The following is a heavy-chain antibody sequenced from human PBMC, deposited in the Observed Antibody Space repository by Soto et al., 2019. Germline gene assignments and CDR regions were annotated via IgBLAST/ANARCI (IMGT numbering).Heavy chain of an antibody. CDR2: ISNDGSNK. J-gene: IGHJ3*02. CDR3: AGEDRAAPGSSFNI. CDR1: TFTFSTYG. D-gene: IGHD6-13*01. Sequence: QVQLVESGGGVVQPGRSLRLSCAASTFTFSTYGMHWVRQAPGKGLEWVAFISNDGSNKYYADSVKGRFTISRDNSRNTLYLQMNSLRADDTSLSYRAGEDRAAPGSSFNIWGQGTMVTVSS. V-gene: IGHV3-30-3*01.